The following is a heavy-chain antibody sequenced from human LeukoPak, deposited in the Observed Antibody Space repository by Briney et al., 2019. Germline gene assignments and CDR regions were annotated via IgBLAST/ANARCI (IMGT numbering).Heavy chain of an antibody. V-gene: IGHV4-59*08. J-gene: IGHJ4*02. CDR1: GGSISSYY. CDR2: IYSSGST. D-gene: IGHD6-19*01. CDR3: ARRGYSTGWYYFDY. Sequence: KPSETLSLTCTVSGGSISSYYWSWIRQPPGKGLQWFGYIYSSGSTNYNPSLESRVTISVDTSKNQFSLKLSSVTAADTAVYYCARRGYSTGWYYFDYWGQGTLVTVSS.